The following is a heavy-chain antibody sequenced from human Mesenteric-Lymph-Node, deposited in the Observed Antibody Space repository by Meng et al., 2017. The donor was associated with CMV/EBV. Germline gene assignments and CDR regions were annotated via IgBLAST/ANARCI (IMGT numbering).Heavy chain of an antibody. CDR1: GFTFSSYY. Sequence: GESLKISCAASGFTFSSYYMSWVRQAPGKGLEWVAVIYSDGSTYYADSVKGRFTISRDNYNNTLYLQMNSLRAEDTAVYYCARGLKYCSSTRWPWYFDYWGQGTLVTVSS. V-gene: IGHV3-53*05. J-gene: IGHJ4*02. CDR3: ARGLKYCSSTRWPWYFDY. D-gene: IGHD2-2*01. CDR2: IYSDGST.